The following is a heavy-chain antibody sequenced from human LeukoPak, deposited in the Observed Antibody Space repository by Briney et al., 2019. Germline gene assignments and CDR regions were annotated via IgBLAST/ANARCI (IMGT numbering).Heavy chain of an antibody. V-gene: IGHV4-61*02. CDR1: GGSISSGRYY. Sequence: SETLSLTCTVSGGSISSGRYYWSWIRQPAGRGLEWLGRIYTSGSTNYNPSLKSRVTISVDTSKNQFSLRLRSVTAADTAVYYCARVTGYMIEDYFDYWGQGTLVTVSS. CDR3: ARVTGYMIEDYFDY. CDR2: IYTSGST. D-gene: IGHD3-22*01. J-gene: IGHJ4*02.